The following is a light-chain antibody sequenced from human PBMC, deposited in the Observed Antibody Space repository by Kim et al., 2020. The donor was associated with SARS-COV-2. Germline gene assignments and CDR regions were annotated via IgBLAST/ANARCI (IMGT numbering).Light chain of an antibody. J-gene: IGKJ1*01. CDR2: GAS. V-gene: IGKV3-15*01. CDR3: QQYNDWPWT. CDR1: QSISSN. Sequence: EIVMTQSPATLSVSPGERVTLSCRASQSISSNLGWYQQKPGQAPRLLIYGASTRATGIPARFSGSGSGTEFTLTISSLQSEDFAVYCCQQYNDWPWTFGQGT.